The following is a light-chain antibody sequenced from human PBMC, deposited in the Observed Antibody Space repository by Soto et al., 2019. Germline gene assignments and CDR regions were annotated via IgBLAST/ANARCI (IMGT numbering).Light chain of an antibody. CDR2: AAT. Sequence: DIQLTQSPSFLSASVGDRVTISCRASQGINRDLAWYQQKPGKAPKLLIYAATTLQSEVPSRFSGSGSGTDFTLTISSLQPEDFATYYCQQLNSYPLTFGGGTKVEI. V-gene: IGKV1-9*01. CDR1: QGINRD. J-gene: IGKJ4*01. CDR3: QQLNSYPLT.